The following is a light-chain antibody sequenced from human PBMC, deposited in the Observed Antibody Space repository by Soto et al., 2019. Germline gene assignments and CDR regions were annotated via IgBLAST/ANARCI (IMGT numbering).Light chain of an antibody. CDR1: QSVSSN. V-gene: IGKV3-15*01. Sequence: EIVMTQSPATLSVSPGERATLSCRASQSVSSNLDWYQQKPGQAPRLLIYGAFTRANGIPARFSGSGSGTEFTLTISSLQSEDFAIYYCQQYKNWPPLTFGGGTKVEIK. J-gene: IGKJ4*01. CDR3: QQYKNWPPLT. CDR2: GAF.